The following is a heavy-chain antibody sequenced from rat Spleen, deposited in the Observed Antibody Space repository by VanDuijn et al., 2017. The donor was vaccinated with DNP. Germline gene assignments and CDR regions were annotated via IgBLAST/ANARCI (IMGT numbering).Heavy chain of an antibody. CDR1: GFTFNNYW. CDR2: ISSGGNT. J-gene: IGHJ2*01. V-gene: IGHV2S12*01. D-gene: IGHD3-1*01. Sequence: VQLVESGGDLVQPGRSLKLSCVASGFTFNNYWMTWIRQPPGKGLEWIAAISSGGNTYFNPLLTSRLSIRRDTSKSQVFLKMNSLQTEDTAIYFCTRDVPNVLDYWGQGVMVTVSS. CDR3: TRDVPNVLDY.